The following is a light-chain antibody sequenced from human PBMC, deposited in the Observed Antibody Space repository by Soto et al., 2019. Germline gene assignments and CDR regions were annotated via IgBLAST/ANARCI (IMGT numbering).Light chain of an antibody. CDR1: TGPVTSSHY. Sequence: AVVTQEPSLTVSPGGTVTLTCGSSTGPVTSSHYPYWFQQRPGQAPRTLIYDTSNKHSWTPARFSGSLLGGKGALTLSGAQPEDEADYYCLLSYSGGRYVVFGGGTQLTVL. J-gene: IGLJ7*01. V-gene: IGLV7-46*01. CDR2: DTS. CDR3: LLSYSGGRYVV.